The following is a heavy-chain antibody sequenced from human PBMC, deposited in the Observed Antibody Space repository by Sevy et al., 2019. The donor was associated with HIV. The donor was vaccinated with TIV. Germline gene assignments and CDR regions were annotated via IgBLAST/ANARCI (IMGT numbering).Heavy chain of an antibody. CDR3: ARRYFDL. CDR2: INQNGSVS. Sequence: GGSLRLSCAVSGFSLNDYWMSWVRQAPGKGLEWVANINQNGSVSYYVDSVKGRFTISRDNAESALYLQMHGLRAEDAATYFCARRYFDLWGQGTVVTVSS. J-gene: IGHJ4*02. V-gene: IGHV3-7*01. CDR1: GFSLNDYW.